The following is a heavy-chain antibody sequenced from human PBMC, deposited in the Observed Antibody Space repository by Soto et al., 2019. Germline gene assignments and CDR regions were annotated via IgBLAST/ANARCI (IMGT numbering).Heavy chain of an antibody. J-gene: IGHJ4*02. CDR2: FRTSGDGGTT. V-gene: IGHV3-23*01. D-gene: IGHD3-10*01. CDR3: AKKVNSGPGSQYFDY. CDR1: GFTFSSYS. Sequence: GGSLRLSCSASGFTFSSYSMSWVRQAPGKGLEWVSGFRTSGDGGTTYYADSVKGRFTISRDNSKNMLFLQMNSLRAEDTAIYYCAKKVNSGPGSQYFDYWGQGTLVTVSS.